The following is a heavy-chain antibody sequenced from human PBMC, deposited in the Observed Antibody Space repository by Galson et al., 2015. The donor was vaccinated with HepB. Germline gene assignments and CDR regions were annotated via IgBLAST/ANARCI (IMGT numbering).Heavy chain of an antibody. CDR1: GYSFTKFQ. CDR2: INSSGGTT. J-gene: IGHJ6*03. D-gene: IGHD2/OR15-2a*01. V-gene: IGHV1-46*01. Sequence: SVKVSCKASGYSFTKFQMHWVRQAPGQGLEWVGIINSSGGTTNYAQNLRGRLSVTKDTSTTTVYMELRSLRSEDTAIYYCGLLFGGPITGLMDAWGNGTMVTVSS. CDR3: GLLFGGPITGLMDA.